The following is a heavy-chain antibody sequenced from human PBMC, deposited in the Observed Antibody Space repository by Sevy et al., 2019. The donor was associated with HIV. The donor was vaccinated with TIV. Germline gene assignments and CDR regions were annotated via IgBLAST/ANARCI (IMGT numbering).Heavy chain of an antibody. CDR2: ISSSGTTI. Sequence: GGSLRLSCAAAGFTFRRHGMHWARQAPGKGLEWVSSISSSGTTIYYGDSVEGRFTISRDNPKNSLYLQMNSLRAEDTAVYYCARKGGAYDIGFDPWGQGTLVTVSS. CDR1: GFTFRRHG. J-gene: IGHJ5*02. CDR3: ARKGGAYDIGFDP. V-gene: IGHV3-48*03. D-gene: IGHD3-22*01.